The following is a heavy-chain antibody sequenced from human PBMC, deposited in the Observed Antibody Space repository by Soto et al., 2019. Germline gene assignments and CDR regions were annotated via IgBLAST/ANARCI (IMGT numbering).Heavy chain of an antibody. CDR1: GGSISSYY. J-gene: IGHJ5*02. CDR2: IYYSGST. CDR3: ARSPIFWSGYSNNWFDP. V-gene: IGHV4-59*01. D-gene: IGHD3-3*01. Sequence: SETLSLTCTVSGGSISSYYWSWIRQPPGKGLEWIGYIYYSGSTNYNHSLKSRVTISVDTSKNQFSLKLSSVTAADTAVYYCARSPIFWSGYSNNWFDPWGQGTLVTVSS.